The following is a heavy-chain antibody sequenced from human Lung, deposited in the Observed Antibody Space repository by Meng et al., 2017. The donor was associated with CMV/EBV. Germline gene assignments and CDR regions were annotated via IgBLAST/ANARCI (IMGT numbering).Heavy chain of an antibody. CDR2: IYYTGST. CDR1: GGSIGSGGYY. V-gene: IGHV4-31*03. CDR3: AREAGRDGYATPKFDY. Sequence: HGELQEWGPGLVKPSQTLSLPGTVSGGSIGSGGYYWSWIRQHPGKGLEWIGYIYYTGSTFYNPSLKSRVTISVDTSKNQFSLKLIPATAADTAVYYCAREAGRDGYATPKFDYWGQGTLVTVSS. D-gene: IGHD5-24*01. J-gene: IGHJ4*02.